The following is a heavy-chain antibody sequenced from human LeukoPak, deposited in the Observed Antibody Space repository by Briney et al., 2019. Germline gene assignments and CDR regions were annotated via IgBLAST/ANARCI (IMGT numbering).Heavy chain of an antibody. CDR2: IIPMFGNA. D-gene: IGHD1-14*01. CDR1: GGTFSRYA. CDR3: AKITGAYKVFDI. Sequence: SVKVSCKASGGTFSRYAVNWVRQGPGQGLEWMGSIIPMFGNAKYAQKFQERVTITADESTNTAYMELSSLRSDDTAVFYCAKITGAYKVFDIGGQGTIVSVSS. V-gene: IGHV1-69*13. J-gene: IGHJ3*02.